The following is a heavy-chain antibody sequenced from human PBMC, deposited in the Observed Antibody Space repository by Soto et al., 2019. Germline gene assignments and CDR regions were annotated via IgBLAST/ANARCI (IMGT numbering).Heavy chain of an antibody. CDR2: ISYDGSNK. V-gene: IGHV3-30-3*01. CDR1: GFTFSSYA. D-gene: IGHD6-13*01. J-gene: IGHJ5*02. CDR3: ARDREYSSSKGWFGP. Sequence: QVQLVESGGGVVQPGRSLRLSCAASGFTFSSYAMHWVRQAPGKGLEWVAVISYDGSNKFYADSVKGRFTISRDNSKNTLYLQMNSLRVEDTAVYYCARDREYSSSKGWFGPWGQGTLVTVSS.